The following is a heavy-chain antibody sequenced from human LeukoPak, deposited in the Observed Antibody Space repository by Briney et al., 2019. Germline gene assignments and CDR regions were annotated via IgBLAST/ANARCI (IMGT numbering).Heavy chain of an antibody. V-gene: IGHV4-30-4*01. J-gene: IGHJ4*02. CDR2: IYYGGST. D-gene: IGHD1-1*01. CDR3: AISGGTSGNFDY. CDR1: GGSITTTNF. Sequence: PSETLSLTCGVSGGSITTTNFWSWIRQPPGKGLEWIGYIYYGGSTYYNPSLKSRVTISVDTSKNQFSLRLSSVTAADTAVYYCAISGGTSGNFDYWGQGTLVTVSS.